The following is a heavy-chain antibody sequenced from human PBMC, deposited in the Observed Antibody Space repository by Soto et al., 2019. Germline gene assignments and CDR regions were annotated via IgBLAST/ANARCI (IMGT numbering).Heavy chain of an antibody. V-gene: IGHV1-69*06. CDR2: IIPVFGTG. D-gene: IGHD5-18*01. CDR1: GGTFSSYA. J-gene: IGHJ4*02. CDR3: ARVGGTGGYTYGLDY. Sequence: QVQLVQSGAEVKKPGSSVKVSCKASGGTFSSYAISWVRQAPGQGLEWMGGIIPVFGTGIYAQKFQGRVTITADKSTNTAYMELSSLRSEDVAVYFCARVGGTGGYTYGLDYWGQGTLVTVSS.